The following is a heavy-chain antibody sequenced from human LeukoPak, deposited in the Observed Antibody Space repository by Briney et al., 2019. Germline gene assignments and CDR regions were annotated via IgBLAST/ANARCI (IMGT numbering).Heavy chain of an antibody. D-gene: IGHD2-8*01. CDR3: ARDRHCVNGVCHSPPGMDV. V-gene: IGHV3-33*01. CDR1: GFILNDYG. CDR2: IWFDKNQ. Sequence: PGGSLRLSCAASGFILNDYGMHWVRQAPGKGLEWVADIWFDKNQHFADSVKGRFAISRDNSKNTVYLQINSLRAEDMAVYYCARDRHCVNGVCHSPPGMDVWGQGTAVTVSS. J-gene: IGHJ6*02.